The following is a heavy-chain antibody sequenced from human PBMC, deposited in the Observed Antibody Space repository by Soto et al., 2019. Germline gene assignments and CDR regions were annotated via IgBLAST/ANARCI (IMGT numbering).Heavy chain of an antibody. V-gene: IGHV4-61*01. CDR1: GGSVSSVNDY. J-gene: IGHJ4*02. CDR3: ARLDLTYYFDY. D-gene: IGHD3-16*01. Sequence: QVQLQESGPGLVKPSETLSLTCSVSGGSVSSVNDYWSWIRQPPGKGLEWIGNIYHSGITNYNPSLKSRVTISLDTSKNQCSLTLTSVTAADTAVYYCARLDLTYYFDYWGQGTPVTVSS. CDR2: IYHSGIT.